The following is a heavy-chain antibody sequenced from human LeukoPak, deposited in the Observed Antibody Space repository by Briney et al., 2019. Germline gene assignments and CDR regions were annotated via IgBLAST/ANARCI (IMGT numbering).Heavy chain of an antibody. D-gene: IGHD2-2*01. V-gene: IGHV4-4*07. CDR2: IYTSGST. J-gene: IGHJ6*03. Sequence: SETLSLACTVSGGSISSYYWSWIRQPAGKGLEWIGRIYTSGSTNYNPSLKSRVTMSVDTSKNQFSLKLSSVTAADTAVYYCATPGEYCSSTSCLYYYYYYMDVWGKGTTVTVSS. CDR3: ATPGEYCSSTSCLYYYYYYMDV. CDR1: GGSISSYY.